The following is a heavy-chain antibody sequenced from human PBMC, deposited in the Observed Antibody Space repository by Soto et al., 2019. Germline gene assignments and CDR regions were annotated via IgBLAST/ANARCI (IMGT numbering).Heavy chain of an antibody. CDR1: GGTFSSYA. Sequence: ASVKVSCKASGGTFSSYAISWVRQAPGQGLEWMGGIIPIFGTANHAQKFQGRVTITADESTSTAYMELSSLRSEDTAVYYCARGPIFGVVVDGDYYYYGMDVWGQGTTVTVSS. CDR2: IIPIFGTA. V-gene: IGHV1-69*13. J-gene: IGHJ6*02. CDR3: ARGPIFGVVVDGDYYYYGMDV. D-gene: IGHD3-3*01.